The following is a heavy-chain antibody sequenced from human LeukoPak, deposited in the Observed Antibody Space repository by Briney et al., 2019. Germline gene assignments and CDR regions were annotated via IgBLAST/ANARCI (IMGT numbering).Heavy chain of an antibody. CDR1: GFTFSSYW. J-gene: IGHJ4*02. D-gene: IGHD6-19*01. V-gene: IGHV3-7*01. CDR2: IKHDGSEK. Sequence: PGGSLRLSCEASGFTFSSYWMSWVRQAPGKGLDWVANIKHDGSEKYYVDSLKGRFTISRDNAKSSLYLQMNSLRAEDTAVYYCARAPTFSGWFDYWGQGTLVTVSS. CDR3: ARAPTFSGWFDY.